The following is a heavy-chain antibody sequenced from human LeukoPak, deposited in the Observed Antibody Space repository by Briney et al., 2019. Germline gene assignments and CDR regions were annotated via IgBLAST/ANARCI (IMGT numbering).Heavy chain of an antibody. Sequence: GESLKISCKGSGYSFTSYWIGWVRQMPGKGLEWMGIIYPGDSDTRYNPSFQGQVTISADKSISTAYLQWGSLKASDTAVYYCARAITGTDRLVDYWGQGTLVTVSS. CDR1: GYSFTSYW. CDR2: IYPGDSDT. CDR3: ARAITGTDRLVDY. J-gene: IGHJ4*02. D-gene: IGHD1-20*01. V-gene: IGHV5-51*01.